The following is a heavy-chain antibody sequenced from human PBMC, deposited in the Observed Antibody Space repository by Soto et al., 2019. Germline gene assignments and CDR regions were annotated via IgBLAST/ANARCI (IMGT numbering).Heavy chain of an antibody. CDR2: IHSGGST. Sequence: GGSLRLSCTASGFTVSTNYMSWLRQAPGKGLEWVSVIHSGGSTNYADSVKDRFTISRDNSKNTLYLQMNSLRGEDTAVYFCARDGYLTIFGMDVWGKGTTVTVSS. D-gene: IGHD2-15*01. CDR1: GFTVSTNY. J-gene: IGHJ6*04. V-gene: IGHV3-66*01. CDR3: ARDGYLTIFGMDV.